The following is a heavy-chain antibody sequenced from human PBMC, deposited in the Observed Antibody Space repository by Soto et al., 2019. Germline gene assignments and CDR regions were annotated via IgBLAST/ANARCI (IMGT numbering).Heavy chain of an antibody. CDR1: GYAFTTYG. CDR3: ARGRYGDY. D-gene: IGHD1-1*01. V-gene: IGHV1-18*01. Sequence: QVHLVQSGAEVKKPGASVKVSCKGSGYAFTTYGITWVRQAPGPGLEWMGWISAHNGNTNYAQKLQGRVTVTRDTSTSTAYMELRSLISDNTAVYYCARGRYGDYWGQGALVTVSS. J-gene: IGHJ4*02. CDR2: ISAHNGNT.